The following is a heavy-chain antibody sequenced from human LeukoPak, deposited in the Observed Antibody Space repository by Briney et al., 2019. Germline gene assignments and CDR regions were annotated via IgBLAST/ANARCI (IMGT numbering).Heavy chain of an antibody. J-gene: IGHJ4*02. D-gene: IGHD2-21*02. V-gene: IGHV4-34*01. CDR1: GVSFNDYY. CDR2: INHSGYT. CDR3: TRMTAGHDY. Sequence: SSETLSLTCAVSGVSFNDYYWSWVRQPPGKGLEWIGEINHSGYTNDSPSLKSRVTLSIDTSRKQFSLNLRSVTAADTGIYYCTRMTAGHDYWGQGTLVTVSS.